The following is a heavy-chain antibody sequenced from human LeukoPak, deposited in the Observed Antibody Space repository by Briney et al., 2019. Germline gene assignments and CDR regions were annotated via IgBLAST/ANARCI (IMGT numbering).Heavy chain of an antibody. CDR3: ATDTAMAQQGDY. Sequence: GGSLRLSCAASGFTFSSYSMNWVRQAPGKGLEWVSSISSSSSYIYYADSVKGRFTISRDNAKNSLYLQLNSLRAEDTAVYYCATDTAMAQQGDYWGQGTLVTVSS. CDR2: ISSSSSYI. V-gene: IGHV3-21*01. CDR1: GFTFSSYS. D-gene: IGHD5-18*01. J-gene: IGHJ4*02.